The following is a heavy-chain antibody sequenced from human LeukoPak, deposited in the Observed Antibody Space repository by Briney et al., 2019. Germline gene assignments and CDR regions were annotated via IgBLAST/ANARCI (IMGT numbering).Heavy chain of an antibody. CDR3: ARHDSSGYYYVY. D-gene: IGHD3-22*01. J-gene: IGHJ4*02. Sequence: PSETLSITCTVSGGSISSGGYYWSWIRQPPGKGLEWIGYIYSSGSTNYNPSLKSRATISVDTSKNQFSLKLSSVTAADTAVYYCARHDSSGYYYVYWGQGTLVTVSS. CDR1: GGSISSGGYY. V-gene: IGHV4-61*08. CDR2: IYSSGST.